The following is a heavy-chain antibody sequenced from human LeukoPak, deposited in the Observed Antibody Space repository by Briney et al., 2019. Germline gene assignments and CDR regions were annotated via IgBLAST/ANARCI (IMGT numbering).Heavy chain of an antibody. CDR2: MYYSGIT. V-gene: IGHV4-39*01. J-gene: IGHJ4*02. CDR3: ASHSAGQLMLN. D-gene: IGHD3-16*01. CDR1: GGSISSSSYY. Sequence: PSETLSLTCTVSGGSISSSSYYWGWIRQPPGKGLEWIGSMYYSGITHYHPSLQSRVTISVDTSKNQFSLKLSSVTAADTAVYYCASHSAGQLMLNWGQGTLVTVSS.